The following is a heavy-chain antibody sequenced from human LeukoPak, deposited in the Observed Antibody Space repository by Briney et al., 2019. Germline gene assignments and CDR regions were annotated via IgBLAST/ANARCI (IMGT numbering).Heavy chain of an antibody. CDR3: AKSGLSRFDY. Sequence: PGGSLRLSCAVSGFTFSRYWMSWVRQAPGKGLEWVSSISSSSSYIYYADSVKGRFTISRDNAKNTLYLQMNSLRADDTAVYYCAKSGLSRFDYWGQGTLVTVSS. CDR1: GFTFSRYW. J-gene: IGHJ4*02. D-gene: IGHD4/OR15-4a*01. CDR2: ISSSSSYI. V-gene: IGHV3-21*04.